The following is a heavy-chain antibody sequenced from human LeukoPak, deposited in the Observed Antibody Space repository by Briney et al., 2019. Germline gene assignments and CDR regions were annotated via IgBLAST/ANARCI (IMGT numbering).Heavy chain of an antibody. Sequence: GASVKLSCKASGYTFTVYYMHWVRLAPGQGLELMGLINPNSGGTNYAQKFQGSVTMTRDTSISTAYMELNSVRSADTAADYCARGGSRDSSGPFDLWGQGTMVTVSS. CDR2: INPNSGGT. V-gene: IGHV1-2*02. CDR3: ARGGSRDSSGPFDL. CDR1: GYTFTVYY. D-gene: IGHD2-15*01. J-gene: IGHJ3*01.